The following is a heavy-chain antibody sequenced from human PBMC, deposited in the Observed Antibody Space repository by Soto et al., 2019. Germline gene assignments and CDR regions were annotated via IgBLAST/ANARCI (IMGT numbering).Heavy chain of an antibody. CDR1: GGSFSGYY. J-gene: IGHJ4*02. D-gene: IGHD3-10*01. Sequence: QVQLQQWGAGLLKPSETLSLTCAVYGGSFSGYYCSWIRQPPGKGLEWIGEINHSGSTNYNPSLKSRVTISVDTSKNQFSLKLSSVTAADTAVYYCARLEGVRGVYYYFDYWGQGTLVTVSS. V-gene: IGHV4-34*01. CDR3: ARLEGVRGVYYYFDY. CDR2: INHSGST.